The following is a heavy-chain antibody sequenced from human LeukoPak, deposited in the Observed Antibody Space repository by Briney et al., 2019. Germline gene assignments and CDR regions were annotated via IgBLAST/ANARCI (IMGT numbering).Heavy chain of an antibody. J-gene: IGHJ4*02. V-gene: IGHV4-59*01. CDR2: IYYSGST. CDR1: GDSIRTYY. D-gene: IGHD2-15*01. Sequence: PSETLSLTCTVSGDSIRTYYWSWIRQPPGEGLEWIGSIYYSGSTNYNPSLKGRVTISLDTSKNQFSLKVSSVTAADTAVYYCARALTPGYCSGGACSYFDYWGQGTLVTVSS. CDR3: ARALTPGYCSGGACSYFDY.